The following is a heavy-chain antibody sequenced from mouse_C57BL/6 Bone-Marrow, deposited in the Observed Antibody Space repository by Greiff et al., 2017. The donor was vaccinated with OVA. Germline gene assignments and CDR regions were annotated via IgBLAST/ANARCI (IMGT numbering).Heavy chain of an antibody. CDR1: GYTFTSYW. D-gene: IGHD1-1*01. CDR2: IYPGSGST. V-gene: IGHV1-55*01. Sequence: QVQLRQPGAELVKPGASVKMSCKASGYTFTSYWITWVKQRPGQGLEWIGDIYPGSGSTNYNEKFKSKATLTVDTSSSTAYMQLSSLTSEDSAVYYCSRSGVLLRSFDYWGQGTTLTVSS. CDR3: SRSGVLLRSFDY. J-gene: IGHJ2*01.